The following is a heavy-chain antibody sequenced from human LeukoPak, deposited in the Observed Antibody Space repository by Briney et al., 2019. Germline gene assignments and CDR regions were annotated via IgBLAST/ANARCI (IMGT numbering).Heavy chain of an antibody. CDR2: ISAYNGNT. D-gene: IGHD3-3*01. CDR3: ARDGGVLRFLEWLSWFDP. J-gene: IGHJ5*02. Sequence: ASVKVSCXASGYTFTSYGISWVRLAPGQGLEWMGWISAYNGNTNYAQKLQGRVTMTTDTSTSTAYMELRSLRSDDTAVYYCARDGGVLRFLEWLSWFDPWGQGTLVTVSS. V-gene: IGHV1-18*01. CDR1: GYTFTSYG.